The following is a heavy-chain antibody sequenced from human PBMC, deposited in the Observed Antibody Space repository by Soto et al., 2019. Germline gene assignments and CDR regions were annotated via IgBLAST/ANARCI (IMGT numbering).Heavy chain of an antibody. D-gene: IGHD3-10*01. Sequence: GWSLRLSCAASGFTFSTHWMHWVRQVPGKGLVWVSRINGGGTTTNYAESVKGRFTISRDNAKNTLYLQMNSLRAEDTALYFCARSHYFDSGTYACDVWGQGTLVTVSS. V-gene: IGHV3-74*01. CDR1: GFTFSTHW. J-gene: IGHJ3*01. CDR3: ARSHYFDSGTYACDV. CDR2: INGGGTTT.